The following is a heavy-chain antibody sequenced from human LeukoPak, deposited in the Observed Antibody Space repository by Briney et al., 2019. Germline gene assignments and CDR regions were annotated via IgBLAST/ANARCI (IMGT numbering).Heavy chain of an antibody. CDR1: VYTLTSYY. Sequence: GASVTVSFKASVYTLTSYYIHGVRQAPGQGLEWMGMIDPSGGATSNAQKVQGRVTMSRDTSTSTIYMELSSLRFEDTAVYYCASALYCGGDCYSGRYFFDYWGQGTLVTVSS. J-gene: IGHJ4*02. CDR3: ASALYCGGDCYSGRYFFDY. CDR2: IDPSGGAT. D-gene: IGHD2-21*02. V-gene: IGHV1-46*01.